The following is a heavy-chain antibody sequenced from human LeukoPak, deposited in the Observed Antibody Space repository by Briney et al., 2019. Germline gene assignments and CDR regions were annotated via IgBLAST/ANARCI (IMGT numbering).Heavy chain of an antibody. V-gene: IGHV4-39*07. J-gene: IGHJ3*01. Sequence: SETLSLTCTVSGGSISSSSYYWGWIRQPPGKGLEWIGSMYYSGSTYYNPSLKSRVTISVDTSKNQFSLKLSSVTAADTAVYYCAKWTEGGAFDSWGQGTMLIVSS. CDR2: MYYSGST. CDR3: AKWTEGGAFDS. CDR1: GGSISSSSYY. D-gene: IGHD1-26*01.